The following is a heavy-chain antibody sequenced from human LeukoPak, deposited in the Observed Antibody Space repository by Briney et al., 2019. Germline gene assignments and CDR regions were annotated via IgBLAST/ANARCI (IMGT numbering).Heavy chain of an antibody. J-gene: IGHJ6*03. Sequence: SVKVSCKASGGTFSSYAISWVRQAPGQGLELMGGIIPIFGTANYAQKFQGRVTITTDESTSTAYMELSSLRSEDTAVYYCARFRDGRYYYMDVWGKGTTVTVSS. D-gene: IGHD5-24*01. CDR3: ARFRDGRYYYMDV. V-gene: IGHV1-69*05. CDR1: GGTFSSYA. CDR2: IIPIFGTA.